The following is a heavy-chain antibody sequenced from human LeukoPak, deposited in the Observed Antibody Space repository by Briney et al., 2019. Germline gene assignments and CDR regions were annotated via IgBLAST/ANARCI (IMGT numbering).Heavy chain of an antibody. CDR1: GYTFTSYY. V-gene: IGHV1-46*01. CDR3: ASPDYGDQSYYYYMDV. D-gene: IGHD4-17*01. CDR2: INPSGGST. J-gene: IGHJ6*03. Sequence: GASVKVSCKASGYTFTSYYMHWVRQAPGQGLEWMGIINPSGGSTSYAQKFQGRVTMTRDTSTSTVYMELSSLRSEDTAVYYCASPDYGDQSYYYYMDVWGKGTTVTISS.